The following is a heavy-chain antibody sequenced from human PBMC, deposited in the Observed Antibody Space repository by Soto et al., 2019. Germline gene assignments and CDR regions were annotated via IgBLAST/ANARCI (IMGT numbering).Heavy chain of an antibody. Sequence: PGGSLRLSCAASGLTFSSFWMSWVRQAPGKGPEWVASINQDGSNKQYVDSVKGRFTISRDNAENSLYLQMNSLRAEDTAVYYCARDYRADWGQGTLVTVSS. CDR1: GLTFSSFW. CDR2: INQDGSNK. CDR3: ARDYRAD. V-gene: IGHV3-7*01. D-gene: IGHD1-26*01. J-gene: IGHJ4*02.